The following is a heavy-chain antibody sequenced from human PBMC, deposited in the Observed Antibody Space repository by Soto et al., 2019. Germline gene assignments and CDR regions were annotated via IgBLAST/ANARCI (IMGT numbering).Heavy chain of an antibody. J-gene: IGHJ5*02. D-gene: IGHD2-2*01. CDR1: GGSIISGGYY. V-gene: IGHV4-31*03. CDR2: IYYSGST. CDR3: ARDQGGYCSSTSCRVMGRSRWFDP. Sequence: SDTLSLTSSVSGGSIISGGYYWSWIRQRPGKGLEWSGYIYYSGSTYYNPSLKSGVTISVDTSKNQISLKLSSVTAADTAVYYCARDQGGYCSSTSCRVMGRSRWFDPWGQGTLVTVSS.